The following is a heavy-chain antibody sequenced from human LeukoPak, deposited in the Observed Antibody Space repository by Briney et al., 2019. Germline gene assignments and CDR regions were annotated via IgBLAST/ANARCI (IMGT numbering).Heavy chain of an antibody. Sequence: PGGSLRLSCTASGFTFGDYAVSWFRQAPGKGLDWVGFIRSKANGGTIQYAASVKGRFTISRDDSKSIAYLQVNSLKTEDTAVYYCSRGVSSGWFYFDYWGQGTLVTVSS. CDR2: IRSKANGGTI. CDR3: SRGVSSGWFYFDY. CDR1: GFTFGDYA. V-gene: IGHV3-49*03. J-gene: IGHJ4*02. D-gene: IGHD6-19*01.